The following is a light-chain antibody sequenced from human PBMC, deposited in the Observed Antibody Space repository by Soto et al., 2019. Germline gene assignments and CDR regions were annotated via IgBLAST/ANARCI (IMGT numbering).Light chain of an antibody. Sequence: EIVLTQSPGTLSLSPGERATLSCRASQTISSSYLAWYQQKPGQAPRLLIYGSSSRATGIPDRFSGSGSGTDFTLTISRLEPEDFAVYYCQQYGSSPITFGQGTRLEIK. V-gene: IGKV3-20*01. CDR1: QTISSSY. CDR2: GSS. J-gene: IGKJ5*01. CDR3: QQYGSSPIT.